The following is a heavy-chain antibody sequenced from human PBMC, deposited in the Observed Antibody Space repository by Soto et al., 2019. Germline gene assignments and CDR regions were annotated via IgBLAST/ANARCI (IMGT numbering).Heavy chain of an antibody. J-gene: IGHJ6*02. D-gene: IGHD1-20*01. CDR1: GFTFSNYW. V-gene: IGHV3-74*01. CDR2: INNDGSSS. CDR3: ARGDFLSFLTRTTHYYGLDV. Sequence: EVQLVESGGGLVQPGGSLRLSCAVSGFTFSNYWMYWVRQAPGKGPVWVSRINNDGSSSIYADSVKGRFTISRDNAENTLYLQMNSLRGEDTAVYYCARGDFLSFLTRTTHYYGLDVWGQGTTVTVSS.